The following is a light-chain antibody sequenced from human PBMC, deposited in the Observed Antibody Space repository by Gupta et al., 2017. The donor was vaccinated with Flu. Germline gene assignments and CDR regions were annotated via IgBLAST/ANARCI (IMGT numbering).Light chain of an antibody. CDR1: GSNIGNNY. V-gene: IGLV1-51*01. Sequence: QSVLTQPPSVSAAPGQKVTISCSGSGSNIGNNYVSWYQQFPGAAPKLLIYDNDKRPSGIPDRFSGSKFGTSATLGITGLQTGDEADYYCATWDSSRTAGVFGGGTKVTVL. CDR3: ATWDSSRTAGV. CDR2: DND. J-gene: IGLJ2*01.